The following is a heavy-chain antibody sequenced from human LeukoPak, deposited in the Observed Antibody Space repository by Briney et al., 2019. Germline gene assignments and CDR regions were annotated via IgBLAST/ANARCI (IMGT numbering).Heavy chain of an antibody. Sequence: SETLSLTCTVSGGSISDYYWSWIRQPPGKGLEWIGYIYYSGHTHYNSSLKSRVTISVDTSKNQFSLKLNSVTAADTAVYYCASSASGSYCRFDYWGQGTLVTVSS. CDR1: GGSISDYY. CDR2: IYYSGHT. V-gene: IGHV4-59*12. J-gene: IGHJ4*02. D-gene: IGHD1-26*01. CDR3: ASSASGSYCRFDY.